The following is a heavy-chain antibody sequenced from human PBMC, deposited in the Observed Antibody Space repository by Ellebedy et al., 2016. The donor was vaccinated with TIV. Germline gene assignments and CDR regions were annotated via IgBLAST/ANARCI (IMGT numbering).Heavy chain of an antibody. D-gene: IGHD5-12*01. CDR1: GYTFTGYY. Sequence: ASVKVSXXASGYTFTGYYMHWVRQAPGQGLEWMGWINPNSGGTNYAQKFQGRVTMTRDTSISTAYMELSRLRSDDTAVYYCALPSGPGPHDAFDIWGQGTMVTVSS. V-gene: IGHV1-2*02. J-gene: IGHJ3*02. CDR2: INPNSGGT. CDR3: ALPSGPGPHDAFDI.